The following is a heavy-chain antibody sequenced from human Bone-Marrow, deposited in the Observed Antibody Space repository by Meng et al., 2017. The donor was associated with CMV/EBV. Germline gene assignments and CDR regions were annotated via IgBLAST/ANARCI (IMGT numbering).Heavy chain of an antibody. V-gene: IGHV4-59*01. Sequence: SETLSLTCTVSGGSISSYYWSWIRQPPGKGLEWIGYIYYSGSTNYNPSLKSRVTISVDTSKNQFSLKLSAVTAADTAVYYWASLAAAGTLYDWFDPWGQGTLVTVSS. CDR1: GGSISSYY. CDR3: ASLAAAGTLYDWFDP. CDR2: IYYSGST. D-gene: IGHD6-13*01. J-gene: IGHJ5*02.